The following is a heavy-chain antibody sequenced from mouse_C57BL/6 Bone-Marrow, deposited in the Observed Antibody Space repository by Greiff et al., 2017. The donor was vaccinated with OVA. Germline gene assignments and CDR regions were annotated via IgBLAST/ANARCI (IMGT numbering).Heavy chain of an antibody. CDR2: ISSGSSTI. Sequence: DVMLVESGGGLVKPGGSLKLSCAASGFTFSDCGMHWVRQAPEKGLEWVAYISSGSSTIYYADTVKGRFTISRDNAKNTLFLQITSLRSEDTAMYYCARINYWYFDVWGTGTTVTVSS. V-gene: IGHV5-17*01. J-gene: IGHJ1*03. CDR1: GFTFSDCG. CDR3: ARINYWYFDV.